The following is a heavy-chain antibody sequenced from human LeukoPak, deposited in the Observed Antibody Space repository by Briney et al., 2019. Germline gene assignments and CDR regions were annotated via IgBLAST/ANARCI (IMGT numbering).Heavy chain of an antibody. CDR1: GFIFKTYT. CDR3: AREGNDYYYDQ. J-gene: IGHJ4*02. D-gene: IGHD3-16*01. V-gene: IGHV3-21*01. Sequence: GGSLRLSCAASGFIFKTYTMTWVRQAPGKGLEWVSSITGDCRYITYADSVKGRFPISRDNAKTSLYLQVASLRGDDTATYYCAREGNDYYYDQWGQGTLVTVSP. CDR2: ITGDCRYI.